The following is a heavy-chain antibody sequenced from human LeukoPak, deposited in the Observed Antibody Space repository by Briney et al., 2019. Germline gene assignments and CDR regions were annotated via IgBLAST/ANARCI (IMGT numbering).Heavy chain of an antibody. CDR1: GYTFTGYY. J-gene: IGHJ3*02. V-gene: IGHV1-8*03. CDR3: ARALGAFDI. CDR2: MNPNSGNT. Sequence: ASVKVSCKASGYTFTGYYVHWVRQAPGQGLEWMGWMNPNSGNTGYAQKFQGRVTITRNTSISTAYMELSSLRSEDTAVYYCARALGAFDIWGQGTMVTVSS.